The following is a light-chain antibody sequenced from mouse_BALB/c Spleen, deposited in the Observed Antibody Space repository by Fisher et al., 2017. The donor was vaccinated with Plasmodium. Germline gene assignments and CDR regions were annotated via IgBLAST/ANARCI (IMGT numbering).Light chain of an antibody. CDR2: YAS. CDR1: QSISNY. J-gene: IGKJ5*01. CDR3: QNGHSFPALT. Sequence: DIVLTQSPATLSVTPGDRVSLSCRASQSISNYLHWYQQKSHESPRLLIKYASQSISGIPSRFSGSGSGSDFTLTVSSVEPEDVGVYYCQNGHSFPALTFGAGTKLELK. V-gene: IGKV5-39*01.